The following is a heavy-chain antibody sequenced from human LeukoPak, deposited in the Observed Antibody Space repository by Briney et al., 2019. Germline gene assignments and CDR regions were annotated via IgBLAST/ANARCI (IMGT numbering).Heavy chain of an antibody. CDR2: IYPGDYDT. Sequence: GESPKILCWSFGYSFTSYWIGWVRQIPGKGLEWMGIIYPGDYDTRYSPSFQGQVTISADKSISTAYLQWSSLKASDTAMYYCARRMATGWFDSWGQGTLVTVSS. CDR3: ARRMATGWFDS. CDR1: GYSFTSYW. J-gene: IGHJ5*01. D-gene: IGHD5-24*01. V-gene: IGHV5-51*01.